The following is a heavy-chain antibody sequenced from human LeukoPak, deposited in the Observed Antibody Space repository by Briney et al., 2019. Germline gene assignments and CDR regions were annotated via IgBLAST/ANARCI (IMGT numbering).Heavy chain of an antibody. CDR1: GFTFSDAW. CDR3: TTRRQDGC. Sequence: PGGSLRLSCVASGFTFSDAWMSWVRQASGKGLEWVGRIKSKIDGGTIDYGAPVKGRFTISRDDSRNTLYLQMNSLKTEDTAVYYCTTRRQDGCWGQGTLVTVS. J-gene: IGHJ4*02. V-gene: IGHV3-15*01. CDR2: IKSKIDGGTI. D-gene: IGHD6-25*01.